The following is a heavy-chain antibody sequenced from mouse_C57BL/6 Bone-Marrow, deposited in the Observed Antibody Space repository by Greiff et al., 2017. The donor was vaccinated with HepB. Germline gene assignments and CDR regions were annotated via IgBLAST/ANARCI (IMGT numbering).Heavy chain of an antibody. CDR3: ARRKLAPYYYAMDY. J-gene: IGHJ4*01. CDR2: IHPNSGST. Sequence: QVQLQQPGAELVKPGASVKLSCKASGYTFTSYWMHWVKQRPGQGLEWIGMIHPNSGSTNYNEKFKSKATLTVDKSSSTAYMQLSSLTSEDSAVYYCARRKLAPYYYAMDYWGQGTSVTVAS. CDR1: GYTFTSYW. V-gene: IGHV1-64*01. D-gene: IGHD4-1*01.